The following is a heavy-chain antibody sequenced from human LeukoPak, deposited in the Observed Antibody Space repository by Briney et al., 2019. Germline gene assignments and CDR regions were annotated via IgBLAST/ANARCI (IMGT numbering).Heavy chain of an antibody. CDR2: INSDGSST. CDR1: GFTFSSYW. CDR3: AREGGYYYYYMDV. J-gene: IGHJ6*03. V-gene: IGHV3-74*01. D-gene: IGHD1-26*01. Sequence: TGGSLRLSCAASGFTFSSYWMHWVRQAPGEGLVWVSRINSDGSSTSYADSVKGRFTISRDNAKNTLYLQMNSLRAEDTAVYYCAREGGYYYYYMDVWGKGTTVTVSS.